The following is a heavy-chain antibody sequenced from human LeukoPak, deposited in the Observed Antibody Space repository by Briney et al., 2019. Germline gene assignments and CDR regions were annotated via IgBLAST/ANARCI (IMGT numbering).Heavy chain of an antibody. D-gene: IGHD7-27*01. J-gene: IGHJ4*02. CDR1: GFAFNTYG. CDR3: AKDRTWGLDY. CDR2: ISGSGGNT. Sequence: GGSLRLSCAASGFAFNTYGMSWGRQAPGKGLEWVSAISGSGGNTYYADSVKGRFTISRDNSKNTLYLQMNSLRAEDTALYYCAKDRTWGLDYWGQGTLVTVSS. V-gene: IGHV3-23*01.